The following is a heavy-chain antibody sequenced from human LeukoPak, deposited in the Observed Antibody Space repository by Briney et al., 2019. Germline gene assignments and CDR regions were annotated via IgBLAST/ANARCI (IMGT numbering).Heavy chain of an antibody. CDR1: GFTFSNYD. CDR3: AKAIAATGRWWIFDY. CDR2: ISGSGSST. D-gene: IGHD6-13*01. J-gene: IGHJ4*02. Sequence: PGGSLRLSCAASGFTFSNYDMGWVRQAPGEGPEWVSSISGSGSSTYYADSVKGRFTISRDNPKNAQYLQMSSLRAEDTAVYYCAKAIAATGRWWIFDYWGQGTLVTVSS. V-gene: IGHV3-23*01.